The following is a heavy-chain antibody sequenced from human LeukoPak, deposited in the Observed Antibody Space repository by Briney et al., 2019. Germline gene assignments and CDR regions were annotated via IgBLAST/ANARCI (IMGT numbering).Heavy chain of an antibody. CDR2: IYYSGST. J-gene: IGHJ5*02. V-gene: IGHV4-59*08. CDR1: GRSISSYY. Sequence: SETLSLTCTVSGRSISSYYWLCIRHPPGRGRVWIGYIYYSGSTNYNPSLKSRVTISVDTSKNQFSLKLSSVTAADTAVYYCARLRYYYDSSGYYLWFDLWGQGTLVTVSS. CDR3: ARLRYYYDSSGYYLWFDL. D-gene: IGHD3-22*01.